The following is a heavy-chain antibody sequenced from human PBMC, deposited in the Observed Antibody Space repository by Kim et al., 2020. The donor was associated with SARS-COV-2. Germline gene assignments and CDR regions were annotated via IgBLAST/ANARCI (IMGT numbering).Heavy chain of an antibody. CDR2: IYFRAPT. V-gene: IGHV4-39*01. Sequence: IYFRAPTSAHPSLKSRVTISIATSKNQFSLKLSSVTAADTAVYYCAKGLNWGQGTLVTVSS. J-gene: IGHJ4*02. CDR3: AKGLN.